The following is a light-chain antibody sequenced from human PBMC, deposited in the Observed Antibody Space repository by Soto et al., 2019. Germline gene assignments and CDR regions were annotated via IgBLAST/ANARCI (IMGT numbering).Light chain of an antibody. Sequence: EIVLTQSPGTLSLSPGERATLSCRASQSISSNSLAWYQQKPGQAPRLLISGASSRATDIPDRFSGSGSGTDFTLTISRLEPEDFAVYYCQHYGSSRWTFGQGTKVEIK. J-gene: IGKJ1*01. CDR2: GAS. CDR3: QHYGSSRWT. CDR1: QSISSNS. V-gene: IGKV3-20*01.